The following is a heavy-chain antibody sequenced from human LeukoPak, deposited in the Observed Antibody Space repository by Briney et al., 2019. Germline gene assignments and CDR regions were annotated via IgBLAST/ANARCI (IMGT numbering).Heavy chain of an antibody. Sequence: SVKVSCKASGGTYSTYGITWVRQAPGHGLEWMGRIIPIFGTANYGQKFQGRVTITADTSTSTAYMELSSLRSEDTAVYYCARTNYYDSSGYQGAGTYYYGLDVWGQGTTVTVSS. CDR2: IIPIFGTA. V-gene: IGHV1-69*06. CDR1: GGTYSTYG. J-gene: IGHJ6*02. D-gene: IGHD3-22*01. CDR3: ARTNYYDSSGYQGAGTYYYGLDV.